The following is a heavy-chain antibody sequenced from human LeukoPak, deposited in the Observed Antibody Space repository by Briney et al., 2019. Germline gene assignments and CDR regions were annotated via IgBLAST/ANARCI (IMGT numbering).Heavy chain of an antibody. CDR1: GGSISSGSCY. J-gene: IGHJ6*02. CDR3: ARDKWELLRGMSESYYYYYYGMDV. CDR2: IYTSGST. D-gene: IGHD1-26*01. V-gene: IGHV4-61*02. Sequence: SQTLSLTCTVSGGSISSGSCYWSWLRQPAGKGLEWIGRIYTSGSTNYNPSLKSRVTISVDTSKNQFSLKLSSVTAADTAVYYCARDKWELLRGMSESYYYYYYGMDVWGQGTTVTVSS.